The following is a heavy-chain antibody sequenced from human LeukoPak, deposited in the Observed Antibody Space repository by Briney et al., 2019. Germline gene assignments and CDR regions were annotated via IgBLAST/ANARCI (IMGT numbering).Heavy chain of an antibody. CDR3: ARDKEPGWFDP. Sequence: PGRSLRLSCAASGFTFSSYGMHWVRQAPGKGLEWVAVIWYDGSNKYYADSVKGRFTISRDNSKNTLYLQMNSLRAEDTAVYYCARDKEPGWFDPWGQGILVTVSS. J-gene: IGHJ5*02. CDR1: GFTFSSYG. V-gene: IGHV3-33*01. CDR2: IWYDGSNK.